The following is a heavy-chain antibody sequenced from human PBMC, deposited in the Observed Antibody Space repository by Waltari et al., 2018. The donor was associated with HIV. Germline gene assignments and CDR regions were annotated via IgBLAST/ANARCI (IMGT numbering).Heavy chain of an antibody. Sequence: QVQLVQSGAEVKKPGASVKVSCKASGYTFTGYYMHWVRQAPGQGLEWMEWINPNRRGTNYAQKFQGWVTMTRDTSISTADMELSRLRSDDTAVYYWTSDLDSSNWDNLPGYYCDYWGQGALVTVSS. D-gene: IGHD6-13*01. V-gene: IGHV1-2*04. CDR2: INPNRRGT. CDR1: GYTFTGYY. J-gene: IGHJ4*02. CDR3: TSDLDSSNWDNLPGYYCDY.